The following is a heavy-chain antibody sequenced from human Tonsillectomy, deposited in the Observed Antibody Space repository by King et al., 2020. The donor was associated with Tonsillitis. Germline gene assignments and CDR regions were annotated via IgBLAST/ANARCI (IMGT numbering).Heavy chain of an antibody. CDR3: AIALPGYYSGMDV. Sequence: VQLVESGGALVKPGGSLRLSCAASGFTFSDYYMTWIRQAPGKGLEWISCISTSSTYTYYADSVKGRFTISRDNANNSLFLQMNSLRAEDTAVYYCAIALPGYYSGMDVWGPGTTVTVSS. V-gene: IGHV3-11*06. CDR1: GFTFSDYY. J-gene: IGHJ6*02. CDR2: ISTSSTYT.